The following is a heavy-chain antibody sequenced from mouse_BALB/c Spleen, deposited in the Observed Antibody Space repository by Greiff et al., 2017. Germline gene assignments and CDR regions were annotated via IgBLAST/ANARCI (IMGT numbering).Heavy chain of an antibody. CDR2: IDPENGDT. CDR3: NANYDYATSGQAVYFDY. Sequence: VQLQQSGAELVRSVASVKLSCTASGFNIKDYYMHWVKQRPEQGLEWIGWIDPENGDTEYAPKFQGKATMTADTSSNTAYLQLSSLTSEDTAVYYCNANYDYATSGQAVYFDYWGQGTTLTVSS. V-gene: IGHV14-4*02. J-gene: IGHJ2*01. D-gene: IGHD2-4*01. CDR1: GFNIKDYY.